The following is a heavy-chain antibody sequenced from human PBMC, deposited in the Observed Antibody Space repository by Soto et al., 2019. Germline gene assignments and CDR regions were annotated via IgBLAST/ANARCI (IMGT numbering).Heavy chain of an antibody. V-gene: IGHV3-30-3*01. D-gene: IGHD6-13*01. CDR3: ARVEYSSSWFFYGMDV. J-gene: IGHJ6*02. Sequence: QVQLVESGGGVVQPGRSLRLSCAAFGFTFSSYAMHWVRQAPGQGLEWVAVISYDGSNKYYADSVKGRFTISRDNSKNTLYLQMNSLRAEDTAVYYCARVEYSSSWFFYGMDVWGQGTTVTVSS. CDR1: GFTFSSYA. CDR2: ISYDGSNK.